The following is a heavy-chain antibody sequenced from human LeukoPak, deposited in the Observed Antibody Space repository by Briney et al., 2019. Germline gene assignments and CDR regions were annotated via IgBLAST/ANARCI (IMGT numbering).Heavy chain of an antibody. Sequence: SETLSLTCTVSGGSISSYYWSWIRQPPGKGLEWIGYIYYSGSTNYNPSLKSRATISVDTSKNQFSLKLSSVTAADTAVYYCARRGRGYSYGHFDYWGQGTLVTVSS. CDR3: ARRGRGYSYGHFDY. J-gene: IGHJ4*02. CDR2: IYYSGST. CDR1: GGSISSYY. V-gene: IGHV4-59*12. D-gene: IGHD5-18*01.